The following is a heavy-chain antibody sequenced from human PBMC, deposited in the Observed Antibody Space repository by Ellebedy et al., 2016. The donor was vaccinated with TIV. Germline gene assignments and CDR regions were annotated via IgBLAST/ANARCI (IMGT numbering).Heavy chain of an antibody. Sequence: SETLSLTCSVSGVSISGHWWSWIRQPPGKGLEWIGEIYHSGSTNYNPSLKSRVTISVDKSKNQFSLKLSSVTAADTAVYYCARVPSRFWSGYPKSNYGMDVWGQGTTVTVSS. D-gene: IGHD3-3*01. CDR3: ARVPSRFWSGYPKSNYGMDV. CDR1: GVSISGHW. J-gene: IGHJ6*02. V-gene: IGHV4-4*02. CDR2: IYHSGST.